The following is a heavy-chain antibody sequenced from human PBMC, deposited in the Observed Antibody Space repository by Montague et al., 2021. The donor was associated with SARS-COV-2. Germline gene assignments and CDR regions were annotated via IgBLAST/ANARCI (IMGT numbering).Heavy chain of an antibody. D-gene: IGHD2-2*01. J-gene: IGHJ4*02. CDR3: ATVSRDGRYCSSTACLHFDY. CDR2: IHYSGST. V-gene: IGHV4-31*03. CDR1: GGSISSGDYY. Sequence: TLSLTCTVSGGSISSGDYYWSWIRRPPGKGLEWIGYIHYSGSTYYNPSLKSRVTISVDTSTNHFSLKLSSVTAADTAVYYCATVSRDGRYCSSTACLHFDYWGQGTLVTVSS.